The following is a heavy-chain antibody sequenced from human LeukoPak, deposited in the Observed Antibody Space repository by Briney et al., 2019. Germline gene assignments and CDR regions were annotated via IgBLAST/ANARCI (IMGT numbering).Heavy chain of an antibody. CDR1: GYTFTSYG. D-gene: IGHD3-10*01. CDR3: ARGGLIWFGELLHIGTFDY. Sequence: ASVKVSCKGSGYTFTSYGISWVRQAPGQGLEWMGWISAYNGNTNYAQKLQGRVTMTTDTSTSTAYMELRSLRSDDTAVYYCARGGLIWFGELLHIGTFDYWGQGTLVTVSS. J-gene: IGHJ4*02. CDR2: ISAYNGNT. V-gene: IGHV1-18*01.